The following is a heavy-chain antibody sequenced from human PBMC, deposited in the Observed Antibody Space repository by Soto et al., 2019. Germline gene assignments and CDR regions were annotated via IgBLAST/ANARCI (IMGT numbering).Heavy chain of an antibody. CDR1: GGSISIGGYY. D-gene: IGHD2-2*01. CDR3: ARFWRGPAAIYYYYGMDV. Sequence: PSETLSLTCTVSGGSISIGGYYWSWIRHHPGKGLEWIGYIYYSGSTYYNPSLKSRVTISVDTSKNQFSLKLSSVTAADTAVYYRARFWRGPAAIYYYYGMDVWGQGTTVTVSS. CDR2: IYYSGST. J-gene: IGHJ6*02. V-gene: IGHV4-31*03.